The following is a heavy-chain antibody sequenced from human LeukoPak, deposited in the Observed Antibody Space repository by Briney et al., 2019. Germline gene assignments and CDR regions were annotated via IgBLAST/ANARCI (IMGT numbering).Heavy chain of an antibody. CDR2: IYYSGST. CDR1: GGSISAYY. V-gene: IGHV4-59*01. D-gene: IGHD3-22*01. J-gene: IGHJ4*02. CDR3: ARGGYDTSGYHIRPDF. Sequence: AVTLSLTCAVYGGSISAYYWSWIRQPPGKGLEWIGYIYYSGSTKYNPSLKSRVTISVDTSKHQFSLRVTSVTAADTAVYYCARGGYDTSGYHIRPDFWGQGTLVTVSS.